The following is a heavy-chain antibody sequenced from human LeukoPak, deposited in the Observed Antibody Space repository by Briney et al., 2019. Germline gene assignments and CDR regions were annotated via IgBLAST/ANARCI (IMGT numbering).Heavy chain of an antibody. CDR3: AREMAGAFDI. D-gene: IGHD5-24*01. CDR1: GFTFSSYA. V-gene: IGHV3-64*01. CDR2: ISSNGGST. J-gene: IGHJ3*02. Sequence: GGSLRLSCAASGFTFSSYAMPWVRQAPGKGLEYVSAISSNGGSTYYANSVKGRFTISRDNSKNTLYLQMGSLRAEDMAVYYCAREMAGAFDIWGQGTMVTVSS.